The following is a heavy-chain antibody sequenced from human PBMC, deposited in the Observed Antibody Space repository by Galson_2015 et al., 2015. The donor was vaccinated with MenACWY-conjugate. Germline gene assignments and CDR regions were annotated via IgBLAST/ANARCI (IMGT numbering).Heavy chain of an antibody. V-gene: IGHV3-23*01. J-gene: IGHJ4*02. CDR1: GFTFSSYA. CDR3: AKEEGPCSGGSCYDFDY. Sequence: SLRLSCAASGFTFSSYAMSWVRQAPGKGLEWVSAISGSGGSTYYADSVKGRFTVSRDNSKSTLYLQMNSLRAEDTAVYYCAKEEGPCSGGSCYDFDYWGQGTLVTVSS. D-gene: IGHD2-15*01. CDR2: ISGSGGST.